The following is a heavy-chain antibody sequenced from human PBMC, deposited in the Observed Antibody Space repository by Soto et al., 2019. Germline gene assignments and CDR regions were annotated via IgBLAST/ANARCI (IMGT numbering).Heavy chain of an antibody. CDR1: GFTFSSYA. CDR2: ISGSGGST. Sequence: GGSLRLSCAASGFTFSSYAMSWVRQAPGKGLEWVSAISGSGGSTYYADSVKGRFTISRDNSKNTLYLQMNSLRAEDTAVYYCSKEIREQQLAEYFQHWGQGTLVTVSS. D-gene: IGHD6-13*01. CDR3: SKEIREQQLAEYFQH. J-gene: IGHJ1*01. V-gene: IGHV3-23*01.